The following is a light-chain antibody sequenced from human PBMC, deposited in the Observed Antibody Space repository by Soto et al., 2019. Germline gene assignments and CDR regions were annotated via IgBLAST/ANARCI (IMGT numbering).Light chain of an antibody. CDR3: QKYNSAPLT. CDR2: GAS. CDR1: QGISNF. Sequence: DIQMTQSPSSLSASVGDRVTITCRASQGISNFVAWYQQKPGQVPNLLIYGASTLQSGVPSRFSGSGSGTDFTLTISGLQPEDVATYYCQKYNSAPLTFGGGTKVEI. V-gene: IGKV1-27*01. J-gene: IGKJ4*01.